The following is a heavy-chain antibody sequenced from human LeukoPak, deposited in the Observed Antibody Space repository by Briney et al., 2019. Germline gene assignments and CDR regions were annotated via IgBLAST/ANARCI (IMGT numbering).Heavy chain of an antibody. CDR2: ISGRGAST. V-gene: IGHV3-23*01. Sequence: GGSLRLSCAASGFTFSSCAMNWVRQAPGKGLEWVSSISGRGASTYYADSVKGRFTNSRDNSKNTLYLQMNSLRAEDTAIYYCAKDRYGDYSFDSWGQGTLVTVSS. CDR1: GFTFSSCA. CDR3: AKDRYGDYSFDS. D-gene: IGHD4-17*01. J-gene: IGHJ4*02.